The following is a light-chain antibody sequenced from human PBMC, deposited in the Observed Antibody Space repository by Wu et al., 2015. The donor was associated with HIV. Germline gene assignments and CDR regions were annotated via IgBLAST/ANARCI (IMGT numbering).Light chain of an antibody. Sequence: DIQMTQSPSTLSASVGDRVTITCRASQSISNWVAWYQQKPGKAPKVLIYKASSLESGVPSRFSGSGSGTQFTLTINCVQPEDFATYFCHQYYNYPRAFGQGTKLEIK. V-gene: IGKV1-5*03. CDR3: HQYYNYPRA. CDR2: KAS. J-gene: IGKJ2*01. CDR1: QSISNW.